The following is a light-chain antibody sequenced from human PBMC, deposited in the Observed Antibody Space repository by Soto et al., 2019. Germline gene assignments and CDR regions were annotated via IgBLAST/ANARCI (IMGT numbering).Light chain of an antibody. CDR2: GAS. J-gene: IGKJ1*01. V-gene: IGKV3-15*01. Sequence: EIVMTQSPATLSVSPGERATLSCRASQRVSSNLAWYQQKPGQAPRLLIYGASTRATGIPARFSGSGSGTDFTLTISSLQSEDFAVYYCQQYKNWHPWTFGQGTKVEIK. CDR3: QQYKNWHPWT. CDR1: QRVSSN.